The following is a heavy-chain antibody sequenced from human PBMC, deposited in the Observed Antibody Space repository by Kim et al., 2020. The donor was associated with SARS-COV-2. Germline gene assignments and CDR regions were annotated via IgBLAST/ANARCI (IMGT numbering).Heavy chain of an antibody. V-gene: IGHV1-18*01. D-gene: IGHD3-9*01. CDR1: GYTFTSYG. Sequence: ASVKVSCKASGYTFTSYGISWVRQAPGQGLEWMGWISAYNGNTNYAQKLQGRVTMTTDTSTSTAYMELRSLRSDDTAVYYCARHYDILTGYYYGMDVWGQGTTVTVSS. CDR3: ARHYDILTGYYYGMDV. CDR2: ISAYNGNT. J-gene: IGHJ6*02.